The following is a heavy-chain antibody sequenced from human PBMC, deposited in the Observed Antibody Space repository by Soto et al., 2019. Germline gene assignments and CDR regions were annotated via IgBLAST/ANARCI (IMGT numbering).Heavy chain of an antibody. CDR2: INPSGGST. V-gene: IGHV1-46*01. J-gene: IGHJ4*02. CDR1: GYTFTSYY. D-gene: IGHD3-22*01. Sequence: ASVKVSCKASGYTFTSYYMHWVRQAPGQGLEWMGIINPSGGSTSYAQKFQGRVTMTRDTSTSTVYMELSSLRSEDTAIYYCAKTSNQITMIRGVGYFDYWGQGTLVTVSS. CDR3: AKTSNQITMIRGVGYFDY.